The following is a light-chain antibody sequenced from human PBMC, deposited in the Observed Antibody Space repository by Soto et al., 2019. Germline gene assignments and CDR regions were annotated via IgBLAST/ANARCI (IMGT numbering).Light chain of an antibody. CDR2: EVT. CDR1: SSDVGGYSY. CDR3: SSYAGSNNYV. Sequence: QSALTQPPSASGSPGQSVTISCTGTSSDVGGYSYVSWYQQHPGKAPKLIIYEVTKRPSGVPDRFSGSKSGNTASLTVSGLQAEDEADYYCSSYAGSNNYVFGTGTKVTVL. J-gene: IGLJ1*01. V-gene: IGLV2-8*01.